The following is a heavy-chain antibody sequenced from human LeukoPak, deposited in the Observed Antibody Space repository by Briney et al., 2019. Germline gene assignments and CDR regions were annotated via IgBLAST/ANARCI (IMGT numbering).Heavy chain of an antibody. Sequence: GGSLRLSCSASGFTLSSYAMHWVRQAPGKGLEYVSAISSNGGSTYHADSVKGRFTISRGNSKNTLYLQMSSLRAEDTAVYYCVRPGGVAGIYSAFDYWGQGTLVTVSS. CDR1: GFTLSSYA. D-gene: IGHD6-19*01. CDR2: ISSNGGST. V-gene: IGHV3-64D*06. CDR3: VRPGGVAGIYSAFDY. J-gene: IGHJ4*02.